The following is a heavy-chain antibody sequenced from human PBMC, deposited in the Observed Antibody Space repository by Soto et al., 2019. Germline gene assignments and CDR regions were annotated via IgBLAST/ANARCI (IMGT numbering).Heavy chain of an antibody. CDR2: IYSGGST. J-gene: IGHJ4*02. V-gene: IGHV3-53*01. CDR1: GFTVSSNY. D-gene: IGHD3-9*01. Sequence: GGSLRLSCAASGFTVSSNYMSWVRQAPGKGLEWVSVIYSGGSTYYADSVKGRFTISRDNSKNTLYLQMNSLRVEDTAVYYCARAPRDILTGYYTGFDYWGQGTPVTAPQ. CDR3: ARAPRDILTGYYTGFDY.